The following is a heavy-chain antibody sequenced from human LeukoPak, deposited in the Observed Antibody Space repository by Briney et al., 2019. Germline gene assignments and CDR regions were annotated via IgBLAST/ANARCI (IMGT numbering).Heavy chain of an antibody. J-gene: IGHJ4*02. CDR2: MNPNSGNT. V-gene: IGHV1-8*02. CDR3: ATHRAIFGVVRAIY. CDR1: GYTFGNYD. Sequence: ASVKVSCKASGYTFGNYDVNWLRQATGQGLEWMGWMNPNSGNTGYAQKFQGRVTLTRNTAIATAYMELRSPRSDDTAVYYCATHRAIFGVVRAIYWGQGTLVTVSS. D-gene: IGHD3-3*01.